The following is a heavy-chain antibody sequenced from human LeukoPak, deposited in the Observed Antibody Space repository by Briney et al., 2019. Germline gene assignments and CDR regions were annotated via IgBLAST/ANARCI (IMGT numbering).Heavy chain of an antibody. Sequence: GGSLRLSCTASGFTFGDYAMSWVRQAPGKGLEWVGFIRSKAYGGTTEYAASVKGRFTISRGDSKSIAYLQMNSLKTEDTAVYYCTRAPGGYYGSGSEYWGQGTLVTVSS. J-gene: IGHJ4*02. D-gene: IGHD3-10*01. CDR2: IRSKAYGGTT. CDR1: GFTFGDYA. V-gene: IGHV3-49*04. CDR3: TRAPGGYYGSGSEY.